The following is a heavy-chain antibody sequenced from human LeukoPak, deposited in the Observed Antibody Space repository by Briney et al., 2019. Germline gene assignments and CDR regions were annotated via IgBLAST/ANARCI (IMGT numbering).Heavy chain of an antibody. CDR3: ARESQGMVRGVITIRWFDP. Sequence: SQTLSLTCAVSGYSISSGYYWGWIRQPPGKGLEWIGSIYHSGSTYYNPSLKSRVTISVDTSKNQFSLKLSSVTAADTAVYYCARESQGMVRGVITIRWFDPWGQGTLVTVSS. J-gene: IGHJ5*02. D-gene: IGHD3-10*01. CDR1: GYSISSGYY. V-gene: IGHV4-38-2*02. CDR2: IYHSGST.